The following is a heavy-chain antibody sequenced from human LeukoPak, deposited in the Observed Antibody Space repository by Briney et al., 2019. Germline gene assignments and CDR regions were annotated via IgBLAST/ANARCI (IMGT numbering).Heavy chain of an antibody. Sequence: GGSLRLSCAASGFTFSSYWMHWVRQAPGKGLVWVSRINSDGSSTSYADSVKGRFTISRDNAKNTLYLQMNSLRAEDTAVYYCARDRITMVRGVTPYYYMDVWGKGTTVTVSS. CDR1: GFTFSSYW. V-gene: IGHV3-74*01. CDR3: ARDRITMVRGVTPYYYMDV. J-gene: IGHJ6*03. CDR2: INSDGSST. D-gene: IGHD3-10*01.